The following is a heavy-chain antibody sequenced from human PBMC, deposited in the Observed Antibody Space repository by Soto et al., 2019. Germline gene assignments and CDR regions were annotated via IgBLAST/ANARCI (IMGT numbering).Heavy chain of an antibody. CDR3: ALIKDCSRSHCCLGSFDS. J-gene: IGHJ5*01. V-gene: IGHV2-26*01. Sequence: SGPTLVNPTETLTLTCTVSGLSLNNGRLGVSWIRQPPRKALAALTHIFSNDEKSYNSSLKSRLTTSTEPSISQVVLTMTNMDPVDPDKYYGALIKDCSRSHCCLGSFDSWGQGPLVTVSS. D-gene: IGHD2-2*01. CDR2: IFSNDEK. CDR1: GLSLNNGRLG.